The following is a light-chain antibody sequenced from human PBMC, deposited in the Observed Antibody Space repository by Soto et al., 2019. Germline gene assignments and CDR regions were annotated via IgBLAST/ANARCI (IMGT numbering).Light chain of an antibody. J-gene: IGKJ2*01. CDR1: QSISTS. Sequence: DIQMTQSPASLSASVGDRVTITCRAGQSISTSLNWYQLKPGKAPKLLIYGASTSQRGVPSRFSGSGSGSDFTLTISSLQPDDFATYCCQQSYSPPYTFGQGTKLEI. CDR3: QQSYSPPYT. V-gene: IGKV1-39*01. CDR2: GAS.